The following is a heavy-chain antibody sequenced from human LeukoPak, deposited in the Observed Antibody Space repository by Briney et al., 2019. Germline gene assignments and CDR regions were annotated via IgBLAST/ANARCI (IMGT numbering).Heavy chain of an antibody. CDR2: ISAYNGNT. V-gene: IGHV1-18*01. Sequence: ASVKVSCKASGYTFTSYGISRVRQAPGQGLEWMGWISAYNGNTNYAQKLQGRVTMTTDTSTSTAYMELRSLRSDDTAVYYCARGDYYDSSGYLDYWGQGTLVTVSS. CDR3: ARGDYYDSSGYLDY. CDR1: GYTFTSYG. D-gene: IGHD3-22*01. J-gene: IGHJ4*02.